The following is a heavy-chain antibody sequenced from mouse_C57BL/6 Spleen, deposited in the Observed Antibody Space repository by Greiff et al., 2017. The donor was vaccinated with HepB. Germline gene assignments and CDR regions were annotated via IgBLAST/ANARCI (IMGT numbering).Heavy chain of an antibody. Sequence: LVKPGASVKMSCKASGYTFTDYYMNWVKQSHGKSLEWIGVINPYNGGTSYNQKFKGKATLTVDKSSSTAYMELNSLTSEDSAVYYCARRTVVAYYAMDYWGQGTSVTVSS. V-gene: IGHV1-19*01. CDR2: INPYNGGT. CDR1: GYTFTDYY. CDR3: ARRTVVAYYAMDY. J-gene: IGHJ4*01. D-gene: IGHD1-1*01.